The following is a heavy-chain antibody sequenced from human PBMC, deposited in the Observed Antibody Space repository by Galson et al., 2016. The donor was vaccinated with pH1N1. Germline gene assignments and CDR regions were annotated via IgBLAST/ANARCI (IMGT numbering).Heavy chain of an antibody. Sequence: SVKVSCKASGGTFSSYTINWVRQAPGQGLEWMGRILPILGIANYAQKFQGRVTITADKSTSTAYMEVISLRSDDTAVYDCARSAAAVGNAFDMWGQGTKVTVSS. D-gene: IGHD6-13*01. V-gene: IGHV1-69*02. CDR3: ARSAAAVGNAFDM. J-gene: IGHJ3*02. CDR1: GGTFSSYT. CDR2: ILPILGIA.